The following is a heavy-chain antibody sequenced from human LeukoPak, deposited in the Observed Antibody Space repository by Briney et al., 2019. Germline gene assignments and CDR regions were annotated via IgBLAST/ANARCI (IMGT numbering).Heavy chain of an antibody. CDR3: AKGAAAAGTVIDY. CDR2: ISYDGSNK. V-gene: IGHV3-30*18. J-gene: IGHJ4*02. CDR1: GFTFSSYG. Sequence: PGGSLRLSCAASGFTFSSYGMHWVRQAPGKGLEWVAVISYDGSNKYYADSVKGRFTISRDNSKNTLYLQMNSLRAEDTAVYYCAKGAAAAGTVIDYWGQGTLVTVSS. D-gene: IGHD6-13*01.